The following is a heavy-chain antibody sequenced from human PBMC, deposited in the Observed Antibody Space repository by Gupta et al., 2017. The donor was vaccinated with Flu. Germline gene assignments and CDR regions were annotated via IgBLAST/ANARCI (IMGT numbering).Heavy chain of an antibody. J-gene: IGHJ4*02. CDR1: SSYD. V-gene: IGHV3-13*01. CDR3: ARGSSGWYFLDY. CDR2: IGTAGDT. Sequence: SSYDMHWVRQATGKGLEWVSAIGTAGDTYYPGSVKGRFTISRENAKNSLYLQMNSLRAGDTAVYYCARGSSGWYFLDYWGQGTLVTVSS. D-gene: IGHD6-19*01.